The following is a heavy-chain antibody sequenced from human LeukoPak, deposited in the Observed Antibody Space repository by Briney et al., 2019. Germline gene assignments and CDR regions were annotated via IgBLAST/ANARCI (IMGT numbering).Heavy chain of an antibody. J-gene: IGHJ3*02. CDR1: GGSISSSSYY. CDR3: AREPSGGDAFDI. CDR2: IYYSGST. V-gene: IGHV4-39*07. Sequence: SETLSLTCTVSGGSISSSSYYWGWIRQPPGKGLELIGSIYYSGSTYYNPSLKSRVTISVDTSKNQFSLKLSSVPAADTAVYYCAREPSGGDAFDIWGQGTMVTVSS. D-gene: IGHD3-10*01.